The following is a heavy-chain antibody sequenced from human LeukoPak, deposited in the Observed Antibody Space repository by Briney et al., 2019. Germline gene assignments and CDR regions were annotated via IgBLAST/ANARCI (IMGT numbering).Heavy chain of an antibody. CDR2: ISAYNGNT. CDR1: GYTFTGYY. D-gene: IGHD3-10*01. V-gene: IGHV1-18*04. Sequence: ASVKVSCKASGYTFTGYYMHWVRQAPGQGLEWMGWISAYNGNTNYAQKLQGRVTMTTDTSTSTAYMELRSLRSDDTAVYYCARDPGYYYGSGKKANWFDPWGQGTLVTVSS. J-gene: IGHJ5*02. CDR3: ARDPGYYYGSGKKANWFDP.